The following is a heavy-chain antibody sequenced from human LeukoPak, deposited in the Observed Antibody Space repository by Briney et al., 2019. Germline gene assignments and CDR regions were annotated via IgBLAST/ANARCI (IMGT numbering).Heavy chain of an antibody. CDR1: GGSISSYY. V-gene: IGHV3-9*01. CDR3: ADSSGYY. J-gene: IGHJ4*02. D-gene: IGHD3-22*01. CDR2: ISWNSGSI. Sequence: LSLTCTVSGGSISSYYWSWIRQPPGKGLEWVSGISWNSGSIGYADSVKGRFTISRDNAKNSLYLQMNSLRAEDTALYYCADSSGYYWGQGTLVTVSS.